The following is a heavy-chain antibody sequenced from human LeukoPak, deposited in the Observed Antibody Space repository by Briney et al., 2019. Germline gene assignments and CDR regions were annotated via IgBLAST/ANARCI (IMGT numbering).Heavy chain of an antibody. CDR3: ARAGYSYTKTIGSSWYYFDY. J-gene: IGHJ4*02. CDR2: IIPIFGTA. D-gene: IGHD5-18*01. Sequence: SVKVSCKASGYTFTSYAISWVRQAPGQGLEWMGGIIPIFGTANYAQKSQGRVTITADESTSTAYMELSSLRSEDTAVYYCARAGYSYTKTIGSSWYYFDYWGQGTLVTVSS. CDR1: GYTFTSYA. V-gene: IGHV1-69*13.